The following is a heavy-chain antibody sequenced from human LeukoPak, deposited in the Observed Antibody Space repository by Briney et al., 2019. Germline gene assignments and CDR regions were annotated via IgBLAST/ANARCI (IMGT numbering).Heavy chain of an antibody. CDR2: VVTTTT. D-gene: IGHD6-19*01. CDR1: GGSISTYS. V-gene: IGHV4-4*07. CDR3: ARDTTVASGMQF. Sequence: PSETLSLTCTVSGGSISTYSWTWVRQSPGKGLEWIGSVVTTTTNYSPALRSRVAIPIHTSKNQFSLRLESVTTADTAVYYCARDTTVASGMQFWGQGALVTVSS. J-gene: IGHJ4*02.